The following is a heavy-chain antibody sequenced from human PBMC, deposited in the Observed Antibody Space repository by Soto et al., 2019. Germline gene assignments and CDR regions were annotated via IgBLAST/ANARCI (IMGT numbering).Heavy chain of an antibody. CDR3: VSLMWYRPY. CDR2: ISADQKNI. CDR1: GFTFSPYA. V-gene: IGHV3-30*04. Sequence: GGSLRLSCAASGFTFSPYAMHWVRQAPGKGLEWVAVISADQKNIYYADSVKGRFTISRDNSKNTLYLQMDGLKSEDTAVYYCVSLMWYRPYWGQGTLVTVSS. D-gene: IGHD2-21*01. J-gene: IGHJ4*02.